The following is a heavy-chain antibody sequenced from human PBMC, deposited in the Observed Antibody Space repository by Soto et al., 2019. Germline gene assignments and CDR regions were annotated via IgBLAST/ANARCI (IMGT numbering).Heavy chain of an antibody. V-gene: IGHV1-2*02. CDR3: AHLNTRGYYFDY. Sequence: GASVKVSCKASGYIFTAYSMHWVRQAPGQGLEWLGWINPNSGDTIYAQKFQDRVTMTCDTSVSTAYLELSSLSSDDTATYYCAHLNTRGYYFDYWGQGALVTVSS. CDR2: INPNSGDT. CDR1: GYIFTAYS. J-gene: IGHJ4*02.